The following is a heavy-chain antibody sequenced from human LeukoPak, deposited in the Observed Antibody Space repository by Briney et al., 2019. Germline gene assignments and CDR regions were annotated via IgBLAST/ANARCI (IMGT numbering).Heavy chain of an antibody. CDR3: ARKARFSAAVAIDY. J-gene: IGHJ4*02. CDR1: GYTFTSYG. Sequence: ASVKVSCNASGYTFTSYGISWVRQAPGQGLEWMGWISAYNGNTNYAQKLQGRVTMTTDTSTSTAYMELRSLRSDDTAVYFCARKARFSAAVAIDYWGQGTLVTVSS. CDR2: ISAYNGNT. D-gene: IGHD6-19*01. V-gene: IGHV1-18*01.